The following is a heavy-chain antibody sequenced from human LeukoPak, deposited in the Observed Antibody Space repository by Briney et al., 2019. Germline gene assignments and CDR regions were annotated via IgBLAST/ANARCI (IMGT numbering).Heavy chain of an antibody. V-gene: IGHV3-74*01. J-gene: IGHJ4*02. Sequence: GGSLRLSCAASGFTFSNYWMHWVRQAPGKGLVWVSRINSDGSSTRYADSVKGRFTISRDNAKNTLYLQMNSLRAEDTAVYYCARESSGWLQLFGYWGQGTLVTVSS. D-gene: IGHD5-24*01. CDR3: ARESSGWLQLFGY. CDR1: GFTFSNYW. CDR2: INSDGSST.